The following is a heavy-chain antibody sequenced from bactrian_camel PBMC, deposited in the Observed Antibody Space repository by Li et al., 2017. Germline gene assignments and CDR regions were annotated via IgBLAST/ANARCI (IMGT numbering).Heavy chain of an antibody. Sequence: VQLVESGGGSVQAGGSLTLSCKYSGYNVNSDCLAWFRQAPGKEREFISSISSAGTTTYADSVKDRFTISRDNAKNTLYLQMNSLKSEDTAMYYCAARSVTWGCNLQASFYNYWGQGTQVTVS. D-gene: IGHD5*01. CDR3: AARSVTWGCNLQASFYNY. CDR2: ISSAGTT. V-gene: IGHV3S67*01. CDR1: GYNVNSDC. J-gene: IGHJ4*01.